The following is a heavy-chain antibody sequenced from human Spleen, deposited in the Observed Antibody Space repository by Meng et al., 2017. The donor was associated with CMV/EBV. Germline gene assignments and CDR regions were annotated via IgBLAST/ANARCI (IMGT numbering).Heavy chain of an antibody. J-gene: IGHJ4*02. CDR3: ARAALQRGAPFDF. V-gene: IGHV4-4*02. CDR2: IYHSGDN. D-gene: IGHD2-15*01. CDR1: GGATSSGKW. Sequence: VCGGATSSGKWWSRVRQRPGKGLEWIREIYHSGDNNYNPSLKSRVTISIDKSKNQLSLKLSSVTAADTALYYCARAALQRGAPFDFWGQGTLVTVSS.